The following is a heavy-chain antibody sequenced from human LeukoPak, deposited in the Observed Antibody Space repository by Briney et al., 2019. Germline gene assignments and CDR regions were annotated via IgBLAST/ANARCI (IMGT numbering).Heavy chain of an antibody. CDR1: GGSISSYY. J-gene: IGHJ6*02. Sequence: SETLSLTCTVSGGSISSYYWSWIRQPPGKGLEWIGYIYYSGSTNRNPSLKSRVTISVDTSKNQFSLKLSSVTAADTAVYYCARGGNGYDKYYYYGMDVWGQGTTVTVSS. CDR2: IYYSGST. V-gene: IGHV4-59*01. CDR3: ARGGNGYDKYYYYGMDV. D-gene: IGHD5-12*01.